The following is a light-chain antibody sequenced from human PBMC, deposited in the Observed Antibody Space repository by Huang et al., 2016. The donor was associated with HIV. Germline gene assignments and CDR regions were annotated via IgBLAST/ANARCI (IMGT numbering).Light chain of an antibody. Sequence: EIVMTQSPATLSVSPGERATLSCRASQNIGDNLTWYQHKPGQAPRLLIYGASTRAPGSPPRFSGSGSGTEFTLTISGLESEDFAVYYCQQFNNWPPRFTFGPGTTVDVK. J-gene: IGKJ3*01. CDR2: GAS. CDR3: QQFNNWPPRFT. V-gene: IGKV3-15*01. CDR1: QNIGDN.